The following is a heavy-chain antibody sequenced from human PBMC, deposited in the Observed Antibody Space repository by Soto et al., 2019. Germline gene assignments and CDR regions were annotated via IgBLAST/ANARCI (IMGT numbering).Heavy chain of an antibody. CDR3: ARRGGSYQADY. CDR2: IYPGDSDT. CDR1: GYSFSDYW. J-gene: IGHJ4*02. D-gene: IGHD3-16*02. Sequence: PGGSLKISCKGSGYSFSDYWIGWVRQMPGKGLEWMGIIYPGDSDTIYSPSFQGQVTISADKSISTAYVQWSGLKASDTAVYYCARRGGSYQADYWGQGALVTVSS. V-gene: IGHV5-51*01.